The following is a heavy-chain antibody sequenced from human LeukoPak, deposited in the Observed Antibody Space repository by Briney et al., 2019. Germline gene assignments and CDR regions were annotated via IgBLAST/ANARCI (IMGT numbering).Heavy chain of an antibody. Sequence: SETLSLTCAVSGGSISSSNWWSWVRQPPGKGLEWIGEIYHSGSTNYNPSLKSRVTISVDKSKNQFSLKLSSVTAADTAVYYCATRHRSHFGVVTAGENWFDPWGQGTLVTVSS. CDR3: ATRHRSHFGVVTAGENWFDP. J-gene: IGHJ5*02. CDR2: IYHSGST. D-gene: IGHD3-3*01. V-gene: IGHV4-4*02. CDR1: GGSISSSNW.